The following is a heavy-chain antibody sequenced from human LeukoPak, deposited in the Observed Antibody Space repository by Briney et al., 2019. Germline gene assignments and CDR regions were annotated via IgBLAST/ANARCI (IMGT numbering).Heavy chain of an antibody. CDR2: IYYSGST. CDR3: AGGYFRFGY. V-gene: IGHV4-59*08. CDR1: DGSISTYY. J-gene: IGHJ4*02. Sequence: SETLSLTCTVSDGSISTYYWSWIRQPPGKGLEWIGYIYYSGSTNYNPSLKSRVTISVDTSKNQFSLKLSSVTAADTAVYYSAGGYFRFGYWGQGALVTVSS. D-gene: IGHD3-22*01.